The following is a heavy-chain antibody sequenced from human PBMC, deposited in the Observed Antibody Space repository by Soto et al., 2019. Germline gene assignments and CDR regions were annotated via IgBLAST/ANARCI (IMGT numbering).Heavy chain of an antibody. J-gene: IGHJ4*02. D-gene: IGHD3-10*01. Sequence: QVQLVESGGGVVQPGRSLRLSCAASGFTFSSYAMHWVRQAPGKGLEWVAVISYDGSNKYYADSVKGRFTISRDNSKNTPCLQMKSLGAEDTAVYYCARDALSYYCGSGRRSPNFDYWGQGTLVTVSS. CDR2: ISYDGSNK. V-gene: IGHV3-30-3*01. CDR1: GFTFSSYA. CDR3: ARDALSYYCGSGRRSPNFDY.